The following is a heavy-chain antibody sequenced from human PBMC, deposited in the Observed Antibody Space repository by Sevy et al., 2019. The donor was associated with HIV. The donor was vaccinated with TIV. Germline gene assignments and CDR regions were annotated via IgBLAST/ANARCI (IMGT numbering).Heavy chain of an antibody. J-gene: IGHJ3*02. CDR3: ARHCGSTSCSHAFDI. D-gene: IGHD2-2*01. CDR1: GGSFSGCY. CDR2: INHSGST. V-gene: IGHV4-34*01. Sequence: SETLSLTCAVYGGSFSGCYWSWIRQPPGKGLEWIGEINHSGSTNYNPSLKSRVTISVDTSKNQFSLKLSSVTAADTAVYYCARHCGSTSCSHAFDIWGQGTMVTVSS.